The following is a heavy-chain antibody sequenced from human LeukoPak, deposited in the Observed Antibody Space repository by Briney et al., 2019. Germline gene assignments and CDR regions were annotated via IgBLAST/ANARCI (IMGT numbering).Heavy chain of an antibody. D-gene: IGHD2-15*01. V-gene: IGHV4-39*07. J-gene: IGHJ4*02. CDR3: ARGRNSRYCSGGSCRFPFGYFDY. Sequence: PSETLSLTCTVSGGSISSSSYYWGWIRQPPGKGLEWIGSIYYSGSTYYNPPLKSRVTISVDTSKNQFSLKLSSVTAADTAVYYCARGRNSRYCSGGSCRFPFGYFDYWGQGTLVTVSS. CDR2: IYYSGST. CDR1: GGSISSSSYY.